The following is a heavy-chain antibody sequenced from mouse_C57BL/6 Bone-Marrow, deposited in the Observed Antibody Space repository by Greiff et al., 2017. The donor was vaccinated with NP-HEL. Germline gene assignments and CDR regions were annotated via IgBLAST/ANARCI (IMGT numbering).Heavy chain of an antibody. D-gene: IGHD1-1*01. J-gene: IGHJ3*01. CDR2: IHPSDSDT. CDR3: AIEGSTRPWFAY. CDR1: GYTFTSYW. Sequence: QVQLQQPGAELVKPGASVKVSCTASGYTFTSYWMHWVKPRPGQGLEWIGRIHPSDSDTNYNQKFKCKATLTVDKSSSTAYMQLSSLTSEDSAVYYCAIEGSTRPWFAYWGQGTLVTVSA. V-gene: IGHV1-74*01.